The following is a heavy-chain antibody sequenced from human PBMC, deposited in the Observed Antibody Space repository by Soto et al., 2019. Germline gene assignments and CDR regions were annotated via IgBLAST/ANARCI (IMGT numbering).Heavy chain of an antibody. CDR3: GRDATYRVSSFYYDVFEI. V-gene: IGHV3-7*05. Sequence: DVQLMESGGCLVQPGGSLRLSCAASGFTFSYYWMNWVRQAPGKGLEWVANIRRDGGEEHYVASVKGRFSVSRDNAKESLYLQMTSLRIADTAVYYCGRDATYRVSSFYYDVFEIWGQGTMVTVSS. CDR1: GFTFSYYW. J-gene: IGHJ3*02. CDR2: IRRDGGEE. D-gene: IGHD2-2*01.